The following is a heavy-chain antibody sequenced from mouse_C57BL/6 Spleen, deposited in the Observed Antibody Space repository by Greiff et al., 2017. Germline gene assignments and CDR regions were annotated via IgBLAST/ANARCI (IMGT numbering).Heavy chain of an antibody. D-gene: IGHD3-2*02. CDR2: INPSNGGT. Sequence: QVQLQQPGTELVKPGASVKLSCKASGYTFTSYWMHWVKQRPGQGLEWIGNINPSNGGTNYNEKFKGKATLTVDKSTSTADMQLRSLTSENSSVYYSARGGQLRLQDYWGQGTTLTVSS. CDR1: GYTFTSYW. J-gene: IGHJ2*01. CDR3: ARGGQLRLQDY. V-gene: IGHV1-53*01.